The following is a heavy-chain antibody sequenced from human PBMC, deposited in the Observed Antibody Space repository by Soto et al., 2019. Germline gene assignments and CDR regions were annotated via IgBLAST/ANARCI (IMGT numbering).Heavy chain of an antibody. CDR2: IYHSGST. CDR1: GGSISSGGYS. J-gene: IGHJ6*02. CDR3: ARGDDYHYYGMDV. Sequence: SETLSLTCAVSGGSISSGGYSWSWIRQPPGKGLEWIGYIYHSGSTYYNPSLKSRVTISVDRSKNQFSLKLSSVTAADTAVYYCARGDDYHYYGMDVWGQGTTVTVSS. V-gene: IGHV4-30-2*01.